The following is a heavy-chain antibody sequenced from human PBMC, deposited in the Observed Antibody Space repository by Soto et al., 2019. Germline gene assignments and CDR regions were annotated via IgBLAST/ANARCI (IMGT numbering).Heavy chain of an antibody. CDR1: GFTFSSYA. Sequence: EVQLLESGGGLVQPGGSLRLSCAASGFTFSSYAMSWVRQAPGKGLEWVSAISGSGGSTYYADSVKGRFTISRDNSKNTVYLQMNSLRAEDTAVYYCAKRDSSGCPGRVCYFDYWGQGTLVTVSS. D-gene: IGHD6-19*01. CDR3: AKRDSSGCPGRVCYFDY. J-gene: IGHJ4*02. V-gene: IGHV3-23*01. CDR2: ISGSGGST.